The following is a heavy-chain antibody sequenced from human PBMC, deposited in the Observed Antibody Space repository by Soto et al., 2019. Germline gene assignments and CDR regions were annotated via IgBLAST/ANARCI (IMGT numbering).Heavy chain of an antibody. V-gene: IGHV3-30*18. CDR2: ISYDGSNK. Sequence: PGGSLRLSCAASGFTFSSYGMHWVRQAPGKGLEWVAVISYDGSNKYYADSVKGRFTISRDNSKNTLYLQMNSLRAEDTAVYYCAKGGITIFGVVTPWDYGMDVWGQGTTVTVSS. CDR3: AKGGITIFGVVTPWDYGMDV. J-gene: IGHJ6*02. CDR1: GFTFSSYG. D-gene: IGHD3-3*01.